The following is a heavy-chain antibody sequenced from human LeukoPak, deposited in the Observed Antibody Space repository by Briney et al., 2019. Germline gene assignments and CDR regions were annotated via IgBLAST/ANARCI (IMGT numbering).Heavy chain of an antibody. CDR3: XXXXMIPXRLGGHYYHYLDL. J-gene: IGHJ6*03. CDR2: VSSDGSTK. CDR1: GFTFRYHA. Sequence: GGSLRLSCEASGFTFRYHAMHWVRQAPGKGLEWVAVVSSDGSTKYYAVSVEGRFTISRDNSKNTLYLQMNSLRPEDTAVFYXXXXXMIPXRLGGHYYHYLDLWAKGTTVTVSS. D-gene: IGHD3-16*01. V-gene: IGHV3-30*04.